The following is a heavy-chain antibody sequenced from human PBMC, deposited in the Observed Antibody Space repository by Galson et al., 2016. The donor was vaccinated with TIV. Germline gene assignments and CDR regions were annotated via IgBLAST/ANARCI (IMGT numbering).Heavy chain of an antibody. V-gene: IGHV4-59*01. CDR3: ARVSVGAFDI. Sequence: IGYIFYTGNTDYNPSLKSRVAISVDTSKNQFSLKLSSVTAADTAVYYCARVSVGAFDIWGQGTMVTVSS. J-gene: IGHJ3*02. CDR2: IFYTGNT.